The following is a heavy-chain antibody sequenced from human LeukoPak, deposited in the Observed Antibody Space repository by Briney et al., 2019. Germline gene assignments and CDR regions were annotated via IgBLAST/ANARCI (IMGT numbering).Heavy chain of an antibody. J-gene: IGHJ5*02. CDR3: ARERDYYDTNGYPNNWFDP. CDR1: GYRFTNYV. V-gene: IGHV1-3*01. Sequence: GASVKVSCKASGYRFTNYVMSWVRQAPGQSFEWMGWINGDNGDSQYSQKFQGRVTITIDTPATTAYMELRSLKSEDTAMYYCARERDYYDTNGYPNNWFDPWAREPWSPSPQ. D-gene: IGHD3-22*01. CDR2: INGDNGDS.